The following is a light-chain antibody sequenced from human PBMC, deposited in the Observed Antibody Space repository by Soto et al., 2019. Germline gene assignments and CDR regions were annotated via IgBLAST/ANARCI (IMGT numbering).Light chain of an antibody. J-gene: IGKJ1*01. CDR1: QSVSSN. CDR2: GAS. CDR3: QQYNNWPET. Sequence: EVMMTQSPATLSVSPGERATLSCRASQSVSSNLAWYQQKPGQAPRLLIYGASTRATDVPARFSGSGSGTEFTLTISSLQSEDFAVYYCQQYNNWPETFGQGTKVDI. V-gene: IGKV3-15*01.